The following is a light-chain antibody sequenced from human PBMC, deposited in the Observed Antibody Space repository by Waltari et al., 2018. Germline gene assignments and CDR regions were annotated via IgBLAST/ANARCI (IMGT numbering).Light chain of an antibody. V-gene: IGKV1-12*01. CDR1: QGIGNW. Sequence: DIQMTQSPSSVSASVGDRVSITCRASQGIGNWLAWYQQKPGKAPELLIYAASSLQSGGPSRFSGSGSGTDFTLTISSLQPEDFATYYCQQANTFPLTFGGGTKLEIK. CDR2: AAS. J-gene: IGKJ4*01. CDR3: QQANTFPLT.